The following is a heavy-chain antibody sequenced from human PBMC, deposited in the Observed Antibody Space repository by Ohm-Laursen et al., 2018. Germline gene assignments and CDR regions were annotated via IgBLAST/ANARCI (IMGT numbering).Heavy chain of an antibody. D-gene: IGHD2-2*02. V-gene: IGHV3-48*04. J-gene: IGHJ6*02. CDR1: GFTFSSHT. Sequence: SLRLSCAASGFTFSSHTMNWVRQASGKGLEWVANIHYSRTSLIYYADSVIGRFTISRDNAKNSLFLQMNSLRADDTAIYYCARRIPLYGMDVWGQGTTVTVSS. CDR3: ARRIPLYGMDV. CDR2: IHYSRTSLI.